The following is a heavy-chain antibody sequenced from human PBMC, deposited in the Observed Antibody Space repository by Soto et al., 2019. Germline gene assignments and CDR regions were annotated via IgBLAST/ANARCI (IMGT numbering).Heavy chain of an antibody. V-gene: IGHV4-39*01. Sequence: QLQLQESGPGLVKPSETLSLTCTVSGGSISSSSYYWGWIRQPPGTGLERIGSIYYSGSTYYNPSLTTRVTISVDTSKNQFSLKLTSLTAADTALYNCARRPHYSGSGSGLYFWGQGTLVTVSS. D-gene: IGHD3-10*01. J-gene: IGHJ4*02. CDR3: ARRPHYSGSGSGLYF. CDR1: GGSISSSSYY. CDR2: IYYSGST.